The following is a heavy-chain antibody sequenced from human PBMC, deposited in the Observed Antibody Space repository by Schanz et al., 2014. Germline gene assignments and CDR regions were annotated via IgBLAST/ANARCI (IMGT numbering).Heavy chain of an antibody. V-gene: IGHV3-23*04. CDR3: AKDLAAIGVFDY. J-gene: IGHJ4*02. CDR1: GFTFSKYG. CDR2: LTGSGTTT. D-gene: IGHD2-8*01. Sequence: VQLVESGGGVVQPGRSLRLSCAASGFTFSKYGVHWVRQAPGKGLEWVSALTGSGTTTYYADSVKGRFTISRDNSKNTLDLQMNSLRAEHTAVYYCAKDLAAIGVFDYWGQGSLVTVSP.